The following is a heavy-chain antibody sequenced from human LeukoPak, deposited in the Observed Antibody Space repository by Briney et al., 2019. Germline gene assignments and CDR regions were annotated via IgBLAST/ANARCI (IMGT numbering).Heavy chain of an antibody. Sequence: GGSLRLSCAASGLTVSSNYMSWVRQAPGKGLEWVSVIYSGGSTYYADSVKGRFTISRDNSKNTLCLQMHSLRAEDTAVYYCASSSSWYRMDYWGQGTLVTVSS. V-gene: IGHV3-53*01. CDR1: GLTVSSNY. J-gene: IGHJ4*02. CDR3: ASSSSWYRMDY. D-gene: IGHD6-13*01. CDR2: IYSGGST.